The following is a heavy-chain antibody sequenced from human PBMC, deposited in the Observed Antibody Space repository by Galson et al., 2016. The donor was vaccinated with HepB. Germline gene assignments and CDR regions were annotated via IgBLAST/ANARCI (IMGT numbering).Heavy chain of an antibody. CDR2: TYFRSKWNN. V-gene: IGHV6-1*01. J-gene: IGHJ6*03. CDR3: ARSTGDRGGYMDV. D-gene: IGHD3-16*01. CDR1: GDSVSSTSAG. Sequence: CAISGDSVSSTSAGWNWIRQSPSRGLEWLGRTYFRSKWNNDYALSVKGRMSSNADTSKNQVSLQLNSVTPEDTAVYYCARSTGDRGGYMDVWGKGTTVTVSS.